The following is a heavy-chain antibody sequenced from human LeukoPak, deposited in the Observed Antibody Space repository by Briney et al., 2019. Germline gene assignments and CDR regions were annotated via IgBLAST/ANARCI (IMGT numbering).Heavy chain of an antibody. CDR3: ANLRPIYLYFDP. CDR2: ISGSGGST. J-gene: IGHJ5*02. V-gene: IGHV3-23*01. Sequence: TGGSLRLSCAASGFTFSSYAMSWVRQAPGKGLEWVSAISGSGGSTYYADSVKGRFTISRDNSKNTLYLQMNSLRAEDTAVYYCANLRPIYLYFDPWGQGTLVTVSS. CDR1: GFTFSSYA. D-gene: IGHD2-2*02.